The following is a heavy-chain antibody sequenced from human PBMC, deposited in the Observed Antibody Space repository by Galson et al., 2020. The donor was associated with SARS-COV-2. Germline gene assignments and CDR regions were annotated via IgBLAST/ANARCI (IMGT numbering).Heavy chain of an antibody. Sequence: GGSLRLSCAASGFTFSTYWIHWVRQAPGKGLVWVSRIHREGSTTTYADSVQGRFTISRDNANNTLYLQMSSLRAADAAVYYCARESAVQGGYYMDVWGKGTTVTVS. CDR2: IHREGSTT. CDR1: GFTFSTYW. CDR3: ARESAVQGGYYMDV. J-gene: IGHJ6*03. V-gene: IGHV3-74*01. D-gene: IGHD3-10*01.